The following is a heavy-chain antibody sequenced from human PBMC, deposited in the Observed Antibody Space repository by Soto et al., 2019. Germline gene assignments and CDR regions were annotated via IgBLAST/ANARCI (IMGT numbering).Heavy chain of an antibody. Sequence: SEALSLTCAVSAYSISSSNWCGCSRQPPGKGLEWIGYIYYSGTTYYNPSLKSRVTMSVDTSKNQFSLKLSSVTAADTAVYYCARQTPRQAGDWGQGTLGT. CDR1: AYSISSSNW. J-gene: IGHJ4*02. CDR3: ARQTPRQAGD. CDR2: IYYSGTT. V-gene: IGHV4-28*01. D-gene: IGHD6-13*01.